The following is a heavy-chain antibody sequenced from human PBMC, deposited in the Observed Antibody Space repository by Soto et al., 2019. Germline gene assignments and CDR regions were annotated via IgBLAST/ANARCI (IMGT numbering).Heavy chain of an antibody. J-gene: IGHJ3*02. V-gene: IGHV3-33*01. D-gene: IGHD2-21*02. Sequence: QVQLVESGGGVVQPGTSLRLSCAASGFTFSTYGMHWVRQTPGKGLEWVAIIWYEGLNIYYADSVKGRFTISRDDSKNTVYLEMNSLRPGETAVYYCARAGPYCGSDCYPWAFDIWGHGTVVTGSS. CDR1: GFTFSTYG. CDR3: ARAGPYCGSDCYPWAFDI. CDR2: IWYEGLNI.